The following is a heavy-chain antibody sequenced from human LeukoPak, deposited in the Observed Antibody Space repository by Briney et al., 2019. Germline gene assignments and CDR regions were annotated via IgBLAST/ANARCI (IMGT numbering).Heavy chain of an antibody. CDR1: GGSFSGYY. CDR3: ARLRDGYKRPGDY. V-gene: IGHV4-34*01. Sequence: ASETLSLTCAVYGGSFSGYYWSWIRQPPGKGLEWIGSIYYSGSTYYNPSLKGRVTISVDTSKNQFSLKLTSVTAADTAVYYCARLRDGYKRPGDYWGQGTLVTVSS. D-gene: IGHD5-24*01. CDR2: IYYSGST. J-gene: IGHJ4*02.